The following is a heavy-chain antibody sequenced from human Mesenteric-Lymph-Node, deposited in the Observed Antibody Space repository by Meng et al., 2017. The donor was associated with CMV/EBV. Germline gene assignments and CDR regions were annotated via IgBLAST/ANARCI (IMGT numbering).Heavy chain of an antibody. CDR2: ISGSGGIT. CDR3: AKDSGLEDIVVVPAAPNLDS. CDR1: GFTFSSYA. Sequence: GGSLRLSCAVSGFTFSSYAMSWVRQAPGKGLEWVSVISGSGGITYYADSVKGRFTISRDNSKNTLYLKMSSLRAEDTAVYYCAKDSGLEDIVVVPAAPNLDSWGQGTLVTVSS. D-gene: IGHD2-2*01. V-gene: IGHV3-23*01. J-gene: IGHJ4*02.